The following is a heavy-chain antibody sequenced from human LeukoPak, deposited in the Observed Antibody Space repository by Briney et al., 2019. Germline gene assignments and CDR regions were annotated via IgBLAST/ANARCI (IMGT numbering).Heavy chain of an antibody. D-gene: IGHD4-23*01. CDR1: GGSISSPAYY. V-gene: IGHV4-39*02. CDR3: ARDYGGNVNGAFDV. CDR2: IYYSGTT. J-gene: IGHJ3*01. Sequence: SETLSLTCTVSGGSISSPAYYWGWIRQPPGKGLGWIGDIYYSGTTYYNSSLKSRVTISVDTSKNQFSLKLSSVTAADTAVYYCARDYGGNVNGAFDVWGQGTLVTVSS.